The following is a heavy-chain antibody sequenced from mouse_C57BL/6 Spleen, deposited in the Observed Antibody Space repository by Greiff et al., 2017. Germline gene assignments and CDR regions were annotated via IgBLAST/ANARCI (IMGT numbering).Heavy chain of an antibody. CDR1: GYTFTSYW. D-gene: IGHD1-1*01. Sequence: QVQLKQSGAELVKPGASVKLSCKASGYTFTSYWMHWVKQRPGQGLEWIGYINPSIGYTKYNQKFKDKATLTADKSSSTAYMQLSSLTSEDSAVYYCARWCTTVVDWYFEGWGTGTTVTVSS. J-gene: IGHJ1*03. V-gene: IGHV1-7*01. CDR3: ARWCTTVVDWYFEG. CDR2: INPSIGYT.